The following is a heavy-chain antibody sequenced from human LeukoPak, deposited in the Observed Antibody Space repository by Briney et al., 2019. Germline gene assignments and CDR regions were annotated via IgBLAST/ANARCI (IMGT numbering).Heavy chain of an antibody. D-gene: IGHD6-19*01. J-gene: IGHJ5*02. Sequence: GGSLRLSCAASGFTFSSYAMSWVRQAPGKGLEWVSAISGSGGSTYYADSVKGRFTISRDNFKNTLYLQMSSLRAEDTAVYYCAKALAVAGRENWFDPWGQGTLVTVSS. CDR3: AKALAVAGRENWFDP. V-gene: IGHV3-23*01. CDR1: GFTFSSYA. CDR2: ISGSGGST.